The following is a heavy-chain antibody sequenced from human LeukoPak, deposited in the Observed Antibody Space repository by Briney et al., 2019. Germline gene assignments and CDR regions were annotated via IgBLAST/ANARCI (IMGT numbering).Heavy chain of an antibody. J-gene: IGHJ6*04. CDR3: ARGMEVVPAATYYYYGMDV. D-gene: IGHD2-2*01. CDR2: IIPIFGTA. CDR1: GGTFTSYA. Sequence: SVKVSCKASGGTFTSYAISWVRQAPGQGLEWMGGIIPIFGTANYAQKFQGRVTITADESTSTAYMELSSLRSEDTAVYYCARGMEVVPAATYYYYGMDVWGKGTTVTVSS. V-gene: IGHV1-69*13.